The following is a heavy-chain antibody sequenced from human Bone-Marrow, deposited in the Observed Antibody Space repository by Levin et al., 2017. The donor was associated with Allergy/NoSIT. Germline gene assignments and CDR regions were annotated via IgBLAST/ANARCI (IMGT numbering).Heavy chain of an antibody. CDR3: ARVDGDYVYIDY. J-gene: IGHJ4*02. V-gene: IGHV1-69*01. CDR1: GGTFSSYA. CDR2: IIPIFGTA. D-gene: IGHD4-17*01. Sequence: GGSLRLSCKASGGTFSSYAISWVRQAPGQGLEWMGGIIPIFGTANYAQKFQGRVTITADESTSTAYMELSSLRSEDTAVYYCARVDGDYVYIDYWGQGTLVTVSS.